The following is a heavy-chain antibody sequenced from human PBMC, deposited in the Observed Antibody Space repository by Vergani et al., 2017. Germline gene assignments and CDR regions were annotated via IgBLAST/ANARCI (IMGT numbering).Heavy chain of an antibody. V-gene: IGHV3-43*01. CDR3: AKDIQGPYSSGYYEEVYFDY. CDR2: ISWDGGST. CDR1: GFTFDDYT. D-gene: IGHD3-22*01. Sequence: VQLVESGGVVVQPGGSLRLSCAASGFTFDDYTMHWVRQAPGKGLEWVSLISWDGGSTYYADSVKGRFTISRDNSKNSLYLQINSLRTEYTALYYCAKDIQGPYSSGYYEEVYFDYWGQGTLVTVSS. J-gene: IGHJ4*02.